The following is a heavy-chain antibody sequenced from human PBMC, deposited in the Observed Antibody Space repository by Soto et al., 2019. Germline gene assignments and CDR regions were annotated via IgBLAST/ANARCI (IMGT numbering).Heavy chain of an antibody. V-gene: IGHV4-34*01. CDR3: ARVGRIAVAGTSYYYYYGMDV. D-gene: IGHD6-19*01. J-gene: IGHJ6*02. Sequence: SQTLSLTCAVYGGSFSGYYWSRIRQPPGKGLEWIGEINHSGSTNYNPSLKSRVTISVDTSKNQFSLKLSSVTAADTAVYYCARVGRIAVAGTSYYYYYGMDVWGQGTTVTVSS. CDR2: INHSGST. CDR1: GGSFSGYY.